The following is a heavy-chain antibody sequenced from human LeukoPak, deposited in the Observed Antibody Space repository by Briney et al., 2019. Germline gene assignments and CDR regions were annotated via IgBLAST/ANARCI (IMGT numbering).Heavy chain of an antibody. CDR1: GGSFSGYY. D-gene: IGHD4-23*01. Sequence: SETLSLTCAVYGGSFSGYYWSWIRQPPGKGLEWIGEINHSGSTNCNPSLKSRVTISVDTSKNQFSLKLSSVTAADTAVYYCARAVGKGHYFDYWGQGTLVTVSS. CDR3: ARAVGKGHYFDY. CDR2: INHSGST. V-gene: IGHV4-34*01. J-gene: IGHJ4*02.